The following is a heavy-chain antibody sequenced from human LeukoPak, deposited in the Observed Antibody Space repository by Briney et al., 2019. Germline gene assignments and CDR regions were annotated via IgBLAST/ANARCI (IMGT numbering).Heavy chain of an antibody. J-gene: IGHJ4*02. CDR3: ARGREGDYFDY. V-gene: IGHV3-20*04. CDR2: INWNGGST. Sequence: ETLSLTCTVSGGSISPYYWSWVRQAPGKGLEWVSGINWNGGSTGYADSVKGRFTISRDNAKNSLYLQMNSLRAEDTALYYCARGREGDYFDYWGQGTLVTVSS. CDR1: GGSISPYY.